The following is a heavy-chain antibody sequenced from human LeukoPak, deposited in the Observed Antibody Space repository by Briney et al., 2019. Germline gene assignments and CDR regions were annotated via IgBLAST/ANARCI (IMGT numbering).Heavy chain of an antibody. V-gene: IGHV3-21*04. D-gene: IGHD3-10*01. CDR2: LSSSSSYI. J-gene: IGHJ4*02. Sequence: GGSLRLSCAASGFTFSSYSMNWVRQAPGKGLEWVSSLSSSSSYIYYADSVKGRFTISRDNARNSLYLQMNSLRAEDTAVYYCASIDSGSYLPIDYWGQGTLVTVSS. CDR3: ASIDSGSYLPIDY. CDR1: GFTFSSYS.